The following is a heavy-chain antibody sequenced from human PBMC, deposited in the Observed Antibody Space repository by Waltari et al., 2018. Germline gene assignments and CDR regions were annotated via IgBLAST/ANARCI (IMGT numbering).Heavy chain of an antibody. V-gene: IGHV4-59*01. D-gene: IGHD4-17*01. CDR2: IYYSGST. J-gene: IGHJ4*02. CDR1: GGSISSYY. Sequence: QVQLQESGPGLVKPSETLSLTCTVSGGSISSYYWSWIRQPPGKGLEWIGYIYYSGSTNYNPSLKSRVTISVDTSKNQFSLKLSSVTAADTAVYYCARERGHDYSDYVLDYWGQGTLVTVSS. CDR3: ARERGHDYSDYVLDY.